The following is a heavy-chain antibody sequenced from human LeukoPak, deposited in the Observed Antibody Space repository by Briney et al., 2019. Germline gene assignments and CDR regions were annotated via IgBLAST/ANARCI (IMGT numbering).Heavy chain of an antibody. CDR1: GVSISSYY. CDR3: ARDRGTAMANAFDI. CDR2: IYYSGST. Sequence: SETLSLTCTVSGVSISSYYWSWIRQPPGKGLEWIGYIYYSGSTNYNPSLKSRVTISVDTSKNQFSLKLSSVTAADTAVYYCARDRGTAMANAFDIWGQGTMVTVSS. D-gene: IGHD5-18*01. J-gene: IGHJ3*02. V-gene: IGHV4-59*01.